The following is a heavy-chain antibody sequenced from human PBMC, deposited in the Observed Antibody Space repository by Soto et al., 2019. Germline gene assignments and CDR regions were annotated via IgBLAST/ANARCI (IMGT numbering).Heavy chain of an antibody. D-gene: IGHD5-12*01. V-gene: IGHV1-2*02. CDR1: GYTFTGYY. J-gene: IGHJ4*02. CDR2: INPNSGGNF. Sequence: ASVKVSCKASGYTFTGYYMHWVRQAPGQGLEWMGWINPNSGGNFMYAEKVEERVTMTTDTSTSTAYMELRSLRSDDTAVYYCAREVDIVATPGGDYWGQGTLVTVSS. CDR3: AREVDIVATPGGDY.